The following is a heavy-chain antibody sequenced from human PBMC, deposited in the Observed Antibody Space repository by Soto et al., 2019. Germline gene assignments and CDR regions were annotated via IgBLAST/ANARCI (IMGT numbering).Heavy chain of an antibody. CDR1: GFTFSRSD. Sequence: GGSLRLSCSASGFTFSRSDLHWVRQAPGKGLEWVGRVRSKIHNYATSFADSVRGRFTISRNDSDNTVSLEMSGLKSEDTALYYCSRHEEGRRMVFYGMDVWGQGTTVSLL. D-gene: IGHD2-8*01. V-gene: IGHV3-73*01. CDR2: VRSKIHNYAT. J-gene: IGHJ6*02. CDR3: SRHEEGRRMVFYGMDV.